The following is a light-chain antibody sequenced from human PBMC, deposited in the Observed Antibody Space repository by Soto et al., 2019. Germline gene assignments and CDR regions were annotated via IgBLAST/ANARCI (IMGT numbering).Light chain of an antibody. CDR2: AAS. V-gene: IGKV3-15*01. CDR3: QQYDRRPRT. CDR1: QSVGSN. J-gene: IGKJ1*01. Sequence: VVMTQSPVTLSVSPGERATLSCRASQSVGSNFAWYQHKPGQAPRLLMYAASTRASGVPARFSGSGSGTEVTLTISSLXXXXXAVYYCQQYDRRPRTFGQGTKVEIK.